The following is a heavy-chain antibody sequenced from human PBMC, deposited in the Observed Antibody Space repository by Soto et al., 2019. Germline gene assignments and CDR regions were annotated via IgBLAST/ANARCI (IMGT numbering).Heavy chain of an antibody. CDR3: AKGSSGWYWEYFQH. CDR1: GFPFYDYA. Sequence: GGSLRLSCAASGFPFYDYAMHWVRQAPGKGLEWVSGISWNSGSIGYADSVKGRFTISRDNAKNSLYLQMNSLRAEDTALYYCAKGSSGWYWEYFQHWGQGTLVTVSS. J-gene: IGHJ1*01. CDR2: ISWNSGSI. V-gene: IGHV3-9*01. D-gene: IGHD6-19*01.